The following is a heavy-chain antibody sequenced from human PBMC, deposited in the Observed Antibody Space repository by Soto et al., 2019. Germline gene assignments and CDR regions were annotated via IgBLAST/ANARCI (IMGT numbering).Heavy chain of an antibody. CDR1: GYTFTNYA. CDR2: INAGNGNT. CDR3: ARGPGGPDGPGDY. Sequence: QVQLVQSGAEVKKPGASVKVSCKASGYTFTNYAMHWVRQAPGQRLEGMGWINAGNGNTKYSQKFQGRVTITSDTSASTAYMDLSSLRSEDTAVYYCARGPGGPDGPGDYWGQGTPVTVSS. J-gene: IGHJ4*02. V-gene: IGHV1-3*01. D-gene: IGHD2-15*01.